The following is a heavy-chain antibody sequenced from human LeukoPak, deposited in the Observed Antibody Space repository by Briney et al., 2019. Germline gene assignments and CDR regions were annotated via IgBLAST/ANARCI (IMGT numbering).Heavy chain of an antibody. CDR2: IYYSGRT. D-gene: IGHD3-16*02. CDR3: ARHDALRWFDP. V-gene: IGHV4-39*01. CDR1: GGSISSSSYY. J-gene: IGHJ5*02. Sequence: PSETLSLTCTVSGGSISSSSYYWGWIRQPPGKGLEWIGSIYYSGRTYYNPSLKSRVTISVDTSKNQFSLKVGSVTAADTAVHYCARHDALRWFDPWGQGILVTVSS.